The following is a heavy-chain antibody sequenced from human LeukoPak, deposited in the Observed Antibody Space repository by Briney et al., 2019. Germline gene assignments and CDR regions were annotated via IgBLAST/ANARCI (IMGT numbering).Heavy chain of an antibody. CDR2: INPSGGST. CDR1: GYTFTSYY. Sequence: ASVKVSCKASGYTFTSYYMHWVRQAPGQGLEWMGIINPSGGSTSYAQKFQGRVTMTRDTSTSTVYMELSSLRSEDTAAYYCARGQASRAVFEAPRFDYWGQGTLVTVSS. CDR3: ARGQASRAVFEAPRFDY. J-gene: IGHJ4*02. D-gene: IGHD3-3*01. V-gene: IGHV1-46*01.